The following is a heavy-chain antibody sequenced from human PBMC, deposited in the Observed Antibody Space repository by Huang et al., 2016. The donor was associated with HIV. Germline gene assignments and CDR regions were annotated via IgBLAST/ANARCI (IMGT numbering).Heavy chain of an antibody. CDR3: ARDGLRGRLMTRSLDY. CDR1: GFIFNIYS. CDR2: ISSGSTTI. V-gene: IGHV3-48*01. J-gene: IGHJ4*02. D-gene: IGHD3-10*01. Sequence: EVQLVESGGDLVQPGGSLGLSCSASGFIFNIYSMNWVRQAPGKGLEWVSYISSGSTTIYYADSVKGRFTISRDNAKNSLYLQMNSLRAEDTAVYYCARDGLRGRLMTRSLDYWGQGTLVTVSS.